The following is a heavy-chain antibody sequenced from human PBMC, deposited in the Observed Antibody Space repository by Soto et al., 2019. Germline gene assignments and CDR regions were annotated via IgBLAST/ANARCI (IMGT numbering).Heavy chain of an antibody. J-gene: IGHJ6*02. CDR1: GASITRSSYY. CDR2: IHSHSGST. D-gene: IGHD2-21*02. Sequence: AETLSLTGSVSGASITRSSYYWAWIRRPPGKGLEWIASIHSHSGSTYYDPSLKGRVLIYVDTSKNHFSLNLSSVTAADTAVYYCARPGDAYGLDVWGQGTTVTVSS. V-gene: IGHV4-39*01. CDR3: ARPGDAYGLDV.